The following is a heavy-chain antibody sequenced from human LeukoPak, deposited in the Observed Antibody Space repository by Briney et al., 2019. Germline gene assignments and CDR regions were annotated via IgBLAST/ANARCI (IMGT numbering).Heavy chain of an antibody. V-gene: IGHV3-13*01. CDR1: GFTFSSYD. Sequence: GGSLRLSCAASGFTFSSYDMHWVLQATGRGLEWVSGIGTAGDTYYPGSVKGRFTISRENAKKSLYLQMNSLRAGDTAVYYCASWPGAWYGEDFWGQGTLVTVSS. CDR3: ASWPGAWYGEDF. J-gene: IGHJ4*02. D-gene: IGHD3-10*01. CDR2: IGTAGDT.